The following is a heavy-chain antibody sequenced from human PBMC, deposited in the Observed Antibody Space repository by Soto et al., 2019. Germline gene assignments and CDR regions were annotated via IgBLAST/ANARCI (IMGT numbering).Heavy chain of an antibody. V-gene: IGHV2-5*01. Sequence: QIALKESGPPLVKPSQTLTLTCNFSGFSFSTTGAGVGWIRQPPGKALESLALIFWNDAKRYSPSLRRRLMIMKYTSKFQVVTTMRNVYPLDTATYYCAYRRGGSSSGGNFDYWGQGTPVTVYS. CDR2: IFWNDAK. CDR1: GFSFSTTGAG. D-gene: IGHD2-15*01. CDR3: AYRRGGSSSGGNFDY. J-gene: IGHJ4*02.